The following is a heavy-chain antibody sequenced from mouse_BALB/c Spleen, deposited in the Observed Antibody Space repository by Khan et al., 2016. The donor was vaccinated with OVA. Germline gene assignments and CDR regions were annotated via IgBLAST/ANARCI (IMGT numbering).Heavy chain of an antibody. Sequence: QVQLKESGPGLVAPSQSLSITCTVSGFSLTNYALNWIRQPPGKGLEWLGVIWGDGTTNYHSALISRLSITKDNSKSQVFLKLNSLQTDDTATYYCAKDRYAWAMDYGGQGTSVTVSS. CDR2: IWGDGTT. J-gene: IGHJ4*01. CDR3: AKDRYAWAMDY. D-gene: IGHD2-14*01. CDR1: GFSLTNYA. V-gene: IGHV2-3*01.